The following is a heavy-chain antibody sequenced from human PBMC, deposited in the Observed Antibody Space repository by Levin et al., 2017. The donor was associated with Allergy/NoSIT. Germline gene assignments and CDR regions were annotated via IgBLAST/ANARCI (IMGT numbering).Heavy chain of an antibody. D-gene: IGHD2-2*01. Sequence: SQTLSLTCAVYGGSFSGYYWSWIRQPPGKGLEWIGEINHSGSTNYNPSLKSRVTISVDTSKNQFSLKLSSVTAADTAVYYCARTGLFVVVPAAMGTSDKKSHRFDPWGQGTLVTVSS. CDR3: ARTGLFVVVPAAMGTSDKKSHRFDP. CDR1: GGSFSGYY. J-gene: IGHJ5*02. V-gene: IGHV4-34*01. CDR2: INHSGST.